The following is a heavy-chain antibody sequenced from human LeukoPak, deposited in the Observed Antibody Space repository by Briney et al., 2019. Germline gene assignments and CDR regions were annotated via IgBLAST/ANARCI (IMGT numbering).Heavy chain of an antibody. J-gene: IGHJ5*02. Sequence: PGGSLRLSCAASGFTINVYTMVWVGQAPGKGPEWVAVISYDGSKTYYGDSVEGRFTISRDNSKNTLWLQMNSLRVEDTAIYYCARDWGIDAWGQGTLVTVSS. V-gene: IGHV3-30*04. D-gene: IGHD3-16*01. CDR1: GFTINVYT. CDR2: ISYDGSKT. CDR3: ARDWGIDA.